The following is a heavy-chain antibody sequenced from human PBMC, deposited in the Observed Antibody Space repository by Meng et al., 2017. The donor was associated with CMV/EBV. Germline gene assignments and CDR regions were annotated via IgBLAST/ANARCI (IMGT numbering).Heavy chain of an antibody. Sequence: GGTFSSYAISWVRQAPGQGLEWLGGIIPIFGTANYAQKFQGRVTITTDDSTSTAYMELSSLSSEDTDVYYCESSEWQQLPRGGLDYWGQGTLVTVSS. CDR3: ESSEWQQLPRGGLDY. D-gene: IGHD6-13*01. J-gene: IGHJ4*02. CDR2: IIPIFGTA. CDR1: GGTFSSYA. V-gene: IGHV1-69*05.